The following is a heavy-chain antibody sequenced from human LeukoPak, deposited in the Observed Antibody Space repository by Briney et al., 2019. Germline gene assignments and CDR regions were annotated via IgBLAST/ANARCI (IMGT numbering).Heavy chain of an antibody. V-gene: IGHV1-2*02. J-gene: IGHJ4*02. CDR2: INPNSGGT. CDR3: ARANALYCSSTSCLFDY. D-gene: IGHD2-2*01. Sequence: GASVKVSCKASGYTFTGYYMHWVRQAPGQGLEWMAWINPNSGGTYYAQNFHDRITMTRDTSISTAYMELRRLRSDDTAIYYCARANALYCSSTSCLFDYWGQGTLVTVSS. CDR1: GYTFTGYY.